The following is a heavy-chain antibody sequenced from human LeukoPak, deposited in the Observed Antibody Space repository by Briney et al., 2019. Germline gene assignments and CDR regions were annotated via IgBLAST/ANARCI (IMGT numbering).Heavy chain of an antibody. D-gene: IGHD4-23*01. Sequence: PSETLSLTCAVYGGSFSGYYWSWIRQPPGKGLDRIGEINHSGSTNYNPSLKSRVTISVDTSKNQFSLKLSSVTAADTAVYYCARGVPVVTRFDYGGQGTLVTVSS. CDR3: ARGVPVVTRFDY. J-gene: IGHJ4*02. CDR1: GGSFSGYY. CDR2: INHSGST. V-gene: IGHV4-34*01.